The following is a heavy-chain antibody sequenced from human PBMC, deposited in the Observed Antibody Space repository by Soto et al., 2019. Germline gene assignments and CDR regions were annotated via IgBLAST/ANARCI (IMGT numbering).Heavy chain of an antibody. J-gene: IGHJ4*02. V-gene: IGHV4-31*03. D-gene: IGHD3-9*01. CDR1: GGSISSGGYY. CDR2: ISDSGNT. CDR3: ARTTFYDIFTAYYSLFDY. Sequence: QVQLQESGPELVKPSQTLTLTCTVSGGSISSGGYYWSWIRQHPGKGLEWIGHISDSGNTYYNPSLKSRLTISVDTSKNHFSLNLSAVTAADTAVYYCARTTFYDIFTAYYSLFDYWGQGTLVTVSS.